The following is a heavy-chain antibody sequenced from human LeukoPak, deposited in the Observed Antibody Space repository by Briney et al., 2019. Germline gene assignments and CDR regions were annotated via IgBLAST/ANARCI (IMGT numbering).Heavy chain of an antibody. CDR2: IYSGGST. J-gene: IGHJ3*02. CDR3: ARISDYYDSNGYYHEAAAFDI. CDR1: GFTVSSNY. Sequence: GGSLRLSCAASGFTVSSNYMSWVRQAPGKGLEWVSVIYSGGSTYYADSVKGRFTISRDNSKNTLYLQMNSLRAEDTAVYYCARISDYYDSNGYYHEAAAFDIWGQGTMVTVSS. D-gene: IGHD3-22*01. V-gene: IGHV3-66*01.